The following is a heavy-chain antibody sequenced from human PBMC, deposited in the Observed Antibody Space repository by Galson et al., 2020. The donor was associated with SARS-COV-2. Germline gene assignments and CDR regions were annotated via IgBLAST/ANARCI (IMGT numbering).Heavy chain of an antibody. D-gene: IGHD1-7*01. CDR3: ATGIIIGTSGDVDY. CDR2: FDPANGEI. J-gene: IGHJ4*02. Sequence: ASAKVSCKASGYFLSKISIQWVRHPPGKGLEWMGGFDPANGEIIYLRKFQGRVTMTEDITTDTAYMELRNLRSEDTAVYYCATGIIIGTSGDVDYWGKGTPVTVAS. CDR1: GYFLSKIS. V-gene: IGHV1-24*01.